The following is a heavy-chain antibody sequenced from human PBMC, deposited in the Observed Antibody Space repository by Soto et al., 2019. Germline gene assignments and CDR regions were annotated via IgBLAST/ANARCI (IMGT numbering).Heavy chain of an antibody. V-gene: IGHV2-5*02. J-gene: IGHJ3*02. Sequence: QITLKESGPTLVKPTQTLTLTCTFSGFSLSTSGVGVGWIRQPPGKSLECLALIYWDDDKRYSPSLKSRLTITKDTSKNQVLLTMTNMDSVDTATYYCAHRLTPPWLVHDAFDIWGQGTMVAVSS. CDR2: IYWDDDK. CDR1: GFSLSTSGVG. D-gene: IGHD6-19*01. CDR3: AHRLTPPWLVHDAFDI.